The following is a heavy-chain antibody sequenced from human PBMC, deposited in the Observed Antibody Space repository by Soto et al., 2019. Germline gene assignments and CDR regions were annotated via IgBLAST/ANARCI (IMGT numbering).Heavy chain of an antibody. V-gene: IGHV3-30-3*01. CDR2: ISYDGSDK. CDR3: ARDPSYGSGSYSFDY. Sequence: QVQLVESGGGVVQPGRSLRLSCAASGFTFNYYGVHWVRQAPGKGLEWVAVISYDGSDKYYADSVKGRFTISRDNSKNTLHLQMDSLRAEDTAVYYCARDPSYGSGSYSFDYWGQGTLVTVSS. D-gene: IGHD3-10*01. J-gene: IGHJ4*02. CDR1: GFTFNYYG.